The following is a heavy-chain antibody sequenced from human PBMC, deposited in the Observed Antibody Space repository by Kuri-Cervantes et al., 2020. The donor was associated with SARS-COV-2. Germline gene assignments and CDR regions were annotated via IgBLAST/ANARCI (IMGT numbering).Heavy chain of an antibody. J-gene: IGHJ6*02. Sequence: GGSLRLSCAASGFTFSSYGMHWVRQAPGKGLEWVAFIRYDGSNKYYADSVKGRFTISRDNSKNTLYLQMNSLRAEDTAVYYCAKGDRQWLVRGQWGMDVWGQGTTVTVSS. D-gene: IGHD6-19*01. V-gene: IGHV3-30*02. CDR2: IRYDGSNK. CDR1: GFTFSSYG. CDR3: AKGDRQWLVRGQWGMDV.